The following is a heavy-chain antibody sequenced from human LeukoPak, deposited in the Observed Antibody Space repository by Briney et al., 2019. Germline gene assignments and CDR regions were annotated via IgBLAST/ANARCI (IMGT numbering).Heavy chain of an antibody. V-gene: IGHV3-23*01. J-gene: IGHJ4*02. D-gene: IGHD6-19*01. Sequence: GGSLILSRAASGFIFSNYTMSWVRQVPGRGLEWVSTICIRGDSTYVADSVKGRFTISRDNSENSLYLQMNTVRAEDTAVYYCVKGPRPDITVAHTVENWGQGTLVTVSS. CDR1: GFIFSNYT. CDR2: ICIRGDST. CDR3: VKGPRPDITVAHTVEN.